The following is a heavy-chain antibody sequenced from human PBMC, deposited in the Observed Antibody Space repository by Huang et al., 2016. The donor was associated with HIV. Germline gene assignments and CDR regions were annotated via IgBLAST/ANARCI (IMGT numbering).Heavy chain of an antibody. CDR1: GGSFSSSFYY. J-gene: IGHJ4*02. CDR3: ARHDPDYYGSGSYYNNPIY. Sequence: QLQLQESGPGLVKPSETLSLTCTVSGGSFSSSFYYWGWIRQPPGKGLEWIGTSCHSGSTYDTPPLNSRVTIAVDTSKNQFSLKLSSVTAADTAVYYCARHDPDYYGSGSYYNNPIYWGQGTLVTVSS. CDR2: SCHSGST. D-gene: IGHD3-10*01. V-gene: IGHV4-39*01.